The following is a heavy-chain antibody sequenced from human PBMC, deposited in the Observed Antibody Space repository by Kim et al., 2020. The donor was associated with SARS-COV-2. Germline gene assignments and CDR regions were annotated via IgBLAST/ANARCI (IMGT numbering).Heavy chain of an antibody. CDR2: IDPSDSYT. Sequence: GESLKISCKGSGYSFTSYWISWVRQMPGKGLEWMGRIDPSDSYTNYSPSFQGHVTISADKSISTAYLQWSSLKASDTAMYYCARHVIVITMVRGKNDAFDIWGQGTMVTVSS. CDR3: ARHVIVITMVRGKNDAFDI. J-gene: IGHJ3*02. CDR1: GYSFTSYW. V-gene: IGHV5-10-1*01. D-gene: IGHD3-10*01.